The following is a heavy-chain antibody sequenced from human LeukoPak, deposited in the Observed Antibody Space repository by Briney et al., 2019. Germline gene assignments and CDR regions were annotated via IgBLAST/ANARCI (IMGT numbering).Heavy chain of an antibody. Sequence: ASVKVSCKASGYTFTSYYMHWVRQAPGHGLEWMGIINPSGGSTSYAQKFQGRVTMTRDTSTSTVYMELSSLRSEDTAVYYYARSGSYYYFDYWGQGTLVTVSS. V-gene: IGHV1-46*01. D-gene: IGHD1-26*01. CDR1: GYTFTSYY. J-gene: IGHJ4*02. CDR2: INPSGGST. CDR3: ARSGSYYYFDY.